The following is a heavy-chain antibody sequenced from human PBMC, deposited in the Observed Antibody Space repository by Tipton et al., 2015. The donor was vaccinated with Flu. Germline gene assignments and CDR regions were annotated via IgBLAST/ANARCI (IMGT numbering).Heavy chain of an antibody. D-gene: IGHD6-19*01. CDR2: IYYSGST. CDR1: GGSISSYY. V-gene: IGHV4-59*01. J-gene: IGHJ5*02. CDR3: ARDGAGTPS. Sequence: LRLSCTVSGGSISSYYWSWIRQPPGKGLEWVGYIYYSGSTNYNPAPKSRVTISVDTSKTQFPLKLSSVTAADTAVYYCARDGAGTPSWGQGTLVTVSS.